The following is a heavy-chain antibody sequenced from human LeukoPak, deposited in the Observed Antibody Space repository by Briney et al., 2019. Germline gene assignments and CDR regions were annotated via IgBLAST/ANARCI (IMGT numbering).Heavy chain of an antibody. V-gene: IGHV3-23*01. CDR3: ARDSSDTAVGEWYYFDY. CDR2: ISGSGGST. J-gene: IGHJ4*02. CDR1: GFTFSSYA. D-gene: IGHD5-18*01. Sequence: GGSLRLSCAASGFTFSSYAMSWVRQAPGKGLEWVSAISGSGGSTYYADSVKGRFTISRDNAKNTLYMQMNSLRAEDTAVYYCARDSSDTAVGEWYYFDYWGQGTLVTVSS.